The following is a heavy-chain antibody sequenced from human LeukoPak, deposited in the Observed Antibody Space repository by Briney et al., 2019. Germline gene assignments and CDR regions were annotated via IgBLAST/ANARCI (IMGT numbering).Heavy chain of an antibody. V-gene: IGHV4-34*01. CDR2: INHSGST. CDR3: ARDLRLRN. J-gene: IGHJ4*02. Sequence: SETLSLTCAVYGGSFSGYYWSWIRQPPGKGLEWIGEINHSGSTNYNPSLKSRVSISVDTSKNQFSLKLSSVTAADTAVYYCARDLRLRNWGQGTLVTVSS. CDR1: GGSFSGYY. D-gene: IGHD5-12*01.